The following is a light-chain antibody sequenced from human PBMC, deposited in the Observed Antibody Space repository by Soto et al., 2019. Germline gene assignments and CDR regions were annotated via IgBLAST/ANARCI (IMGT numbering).Light chain of an antibody. Sequence: QSVMTQPPSVSAAPGQKVTISCSGSSSNIGGNSVYWYQQLPGTAPKLLIYDDNKRPSGIPDRVSGSKSGTSATLGITGFQTGDEADYYCGSWDSSLSAYVFGTGTKLTVL. CDR1: SSNIGGNS. CDR3: GSWDSSLSAYV. CDR2: DDN. V-gene: IGLV1-51*01. J-gene: IGLJ1*01.